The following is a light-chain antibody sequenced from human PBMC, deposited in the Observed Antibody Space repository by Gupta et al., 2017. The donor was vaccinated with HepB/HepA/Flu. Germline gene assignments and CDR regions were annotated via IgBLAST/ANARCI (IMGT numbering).Light chain of an antibody. Sequence: DIVMTQSPLSLPVTPGEPASISCRSSQSLLHSNGYNFLDWYLQKPGQPPQLLIYLGSNRASGVPDRFSGSGSGTDFTLKISRVEAEDVGVYYCMQALQTPLFTFGPGTXVDIK. CDR3: MQALQTPLFT. CDR2: LGS. J-gene: IGKJ3*01. V-gene: IGKV2-28*01. CDR1: QSLLHSNGYNF.